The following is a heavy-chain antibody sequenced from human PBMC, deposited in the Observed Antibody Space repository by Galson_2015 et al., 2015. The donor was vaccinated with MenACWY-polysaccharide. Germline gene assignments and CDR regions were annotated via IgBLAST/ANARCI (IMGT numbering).Heavy chain of an antibody. CDR1: GFTFSNYA. V-gene: IGHV3-23*01. Sequence: SLRLSCAASGFTFSNYAMTWVRLAPGKGLEWVSLISGRVDSTYHADSVKGRFSISRDNTKNTLDLQMNSLRADDTAVYDCAKDHVYTRSHYYNYGMHASGQATAVTASS. CDR3: AKDHVYTRSHYYNYGMHA. D-gene: IGHD6-13*01. J-gene: IGHJ6*02. CDR2: ISGRVDST.